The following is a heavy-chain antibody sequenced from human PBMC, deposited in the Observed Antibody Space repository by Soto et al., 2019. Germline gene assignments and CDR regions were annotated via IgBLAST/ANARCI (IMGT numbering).Heavy chain of an antibody. CDR3: ARRYIAAPATAFDL. CDR2: IYPADSDT. CDR1: GYRFSTYW. J-gene: IGHJ4*02. Sequence: PGESLKLSCQGSGYRFSTYWIHWVHQLPGKGLESVGIIYPADSDTRYSPSFQGQVTISADKTISTTYLQWSSLKASDTAMYFCARRYIAAPATAFDLWGQGTPVTVSS. V-gene: IGHV5-51*07. D-gene: IGHD6-13*01.